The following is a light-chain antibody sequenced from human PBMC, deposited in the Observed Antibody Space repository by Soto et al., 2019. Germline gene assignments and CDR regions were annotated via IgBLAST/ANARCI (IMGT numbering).Light chain of an antibody. CDR3: QQYGSSPRFT. V-gene: IGKV3-20*01. J-gene: IGKJ3*01. CDR2: GAS. CDR1: QSVSSSY. Sequence: EIVLTQSPGTLSLSPGERATLSCRASQSVSSSYLAWYQQKPGQAPRLLIYGASSRATGIPDRFSGRGSWTDFTLTISRLEPEDFAVSYCQQYGSSPRFTFGPGTKVDIK.